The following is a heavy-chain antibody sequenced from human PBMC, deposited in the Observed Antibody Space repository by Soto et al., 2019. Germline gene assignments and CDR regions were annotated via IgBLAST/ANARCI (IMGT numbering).Heavy chain of an antibody. CDR1: GASVSECY. CDR2: MYFGGSF. CDR3: ARSYHDSTGFALDP. D-gene: IGHD3-22*01. V-gene: IGHV4-59*02. Sequence: SETLSLTCTVSGASVSECYWSWIRQPPGKGLEWIGFMYFGGSFNYNPSLTSRVTLSVETSKNQFSMRVTSVTAADTAVYYSARSYHDSTGFALDPWGQGTLVTVS. J-gene: IGHJ5*02.